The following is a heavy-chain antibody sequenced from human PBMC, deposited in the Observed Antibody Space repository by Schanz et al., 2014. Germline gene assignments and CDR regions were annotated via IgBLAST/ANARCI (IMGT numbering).Heavy chain of an antibody. CDR2: ISATSAKI. CDR1: GFAVSSFY. J-gene: IGHJ4*02. V-gene: IGHV3-48*02. CDR3: AKDPSYGSDWVKYLDH. Sequence: EVQLVESGGGLVQPGGSLRLSCAASGFAVSSFYMNWVRQAPGKGLEWVSYISATSAKIDYADSVQGRFTISRDNAKNSLYLQMSSLRDEDTAVYYCAKDPSYGSDWVKYLDHWGQGTLVTVSS. D-gene: IGHD1-26*01.